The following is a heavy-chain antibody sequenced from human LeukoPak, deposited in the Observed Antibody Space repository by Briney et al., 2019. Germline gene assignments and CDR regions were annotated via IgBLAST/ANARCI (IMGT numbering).Heavy chain of an antibody. CDR3: ARMDYYYYGMDV. V-gene: IGHV3-66*01. CDR2: IYSGGST. Sequence: PGGSLRLSCAASGFTVSSNYMSWVRQAPGKGLEWVSVIYSGGSTYYADSVKGRFTISRDNSKNTLYLQMNSLRAEDTAVYYCARMDYYYYGMDVWGQGTTVTVSS. D-gene: IGHD5-24*01. CDR1: GFTVSSNY. J-gene: IGHJ6*02.